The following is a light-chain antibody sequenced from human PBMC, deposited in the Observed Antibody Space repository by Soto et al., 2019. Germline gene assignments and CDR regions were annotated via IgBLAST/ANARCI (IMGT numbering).Light chain of an antibody. Sequence: PGERATLSCRASQSVSTNYLAWFQQKPGQAPRLLIYGASTRATGVPDRFGGSGSGTDFTLTISRLEPGDFAVYYCHQYGSTPWTFGQGTKVEIQ. V-gene: IGKV3-20*01. CDR3: HQYGSTPWT. CDR1: QSVSTNY. J-gene: IGKJ1*01. CDR2: GAS.